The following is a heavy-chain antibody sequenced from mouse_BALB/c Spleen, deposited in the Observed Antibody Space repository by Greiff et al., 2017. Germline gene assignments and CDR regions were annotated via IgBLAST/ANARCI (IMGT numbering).Heavy chain of an antibody. V-gene: IGHV1-4*02. CDR2: INPSSGYT. Sequence: QVQLKQSAAELARPGASVKMSCKASGYTFTSYTMHWVKQRPGQGLEWIGYINPSSGYTEYNQKFKDKTTLTADKSSSTAYMQLSSLTSEDSAVYYCARWGTKGTYWGQGTLVTVSA. CDR3: ARWGTKGTY. D-gene: IGHD1-1*01. J-gene: IGHJ3*01. CDR1: GYTFTSYT.